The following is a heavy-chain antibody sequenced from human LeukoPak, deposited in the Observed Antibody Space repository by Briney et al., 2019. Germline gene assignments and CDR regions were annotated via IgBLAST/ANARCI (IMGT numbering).Heavy chain of an antibody. D-gene: IGHD5-12*01. V-gene: IGHV3-30*04. CDR1: GFTFSSYT. J-gene: IGHJ4*02. CDR2: MSYDGSHK. Sequence: GGSLRLSCVASGFTFSSYTLHWVRQAPGKGLEWVAVMSYDGSHKFHADSVKGRFTISRDNSKNMLYLQMNSLRAEDTAIYFCARDVGGYALDYWGQGTLVTVSS. CDR3: ARDVGGYALDY.